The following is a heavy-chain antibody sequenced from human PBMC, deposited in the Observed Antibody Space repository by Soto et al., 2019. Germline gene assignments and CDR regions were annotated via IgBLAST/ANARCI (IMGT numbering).Heavy chain of an antibody. V-gene: IGHV3-23*01. J-gene: IGHJ4*02. Sequence: LRLSCAASGFTFRSYAMSWVRQAPGKGLEWVSAISGSGGSTYYADSVKGRFTISRDNSKNTLYLQMNSLRAEDTAVYYCAKGILVHYYDSSGYFYYWGQGTLVTVSS. CDR2: ISGSGGST. CDR3: AKGILVHYYDSSGYFYY. D-gene: IGHD3-22*01. CDR1: GFTFRSYA.